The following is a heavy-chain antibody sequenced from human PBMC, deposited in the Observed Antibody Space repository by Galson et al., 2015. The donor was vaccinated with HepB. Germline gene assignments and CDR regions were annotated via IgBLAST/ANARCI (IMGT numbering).Heavy chain of an antibody. Sequence: SLRLSCAASGFTFDDYAMHWVRHAPGKGLEWVSYISSSSSTIYYADSVKGRFTISRDNAKNSLYLQMNSLRAEDTAVYYCARDSDNYYDSERLPYYFDYWGQGTLVTVSS. V-gene: IGHV3-48*01. CDR2: ISSSSSTI. CDR1: GFTFDDYA. D-gene: IGHD3-22*01. CDR3: ARDSDNYYDSERLPYYFDY. J-gene: IGHJ4*02.